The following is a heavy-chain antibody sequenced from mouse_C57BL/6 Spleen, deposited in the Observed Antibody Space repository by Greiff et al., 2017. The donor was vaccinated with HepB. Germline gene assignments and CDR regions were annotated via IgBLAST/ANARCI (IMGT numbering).Heavy chain of an antibody. Sequence: VQLQQSGPGLVQPSQSLSITCTVSGFSLTSYGVHWVRQSPGKGLEWLGVLWSGGSTDYNAAFISRLSISKDNSKSQVFFKMNSLQADDTAIYYCARGFMDYEAWFAYWGQGTLVTVSA. V-gene: IGHV2-2*01. CDR2: LWSGGST. D-gene: IGHD2-4*01. CDR3: ARGFMDYEAWFAY. CDR1: GFSLTSYG. J-gene: IGHJ3*01.